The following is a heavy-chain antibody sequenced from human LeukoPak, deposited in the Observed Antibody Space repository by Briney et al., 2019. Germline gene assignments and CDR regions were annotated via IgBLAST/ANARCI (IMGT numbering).Heavy chain of an antibody. J-gene: IGHJ6*02. CDR3: ARGKTMVRGVFRYGMDV. Sequence: GGSLRLSCAASGFTFSSYAMSWVRQAPGKGLEWVSAISGSGGSTYYADSVKGRFTISRDNSKNTLYLQMSSLTADDTAVYYCARGKTMVRGVFRYGMDVWGQGTTVTVSS. CDR1: GFTFSSYA. V-gene: IGHV3-23*01. D-gene: IGHD3-10*01. CDR2: ISGSGGST.